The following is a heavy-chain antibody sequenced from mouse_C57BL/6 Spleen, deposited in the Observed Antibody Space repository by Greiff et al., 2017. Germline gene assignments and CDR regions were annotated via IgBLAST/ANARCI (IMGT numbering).Heavy chain of an antibody. J-gene: IGHJ2*01. D-gene: IGHD2-5*01. CDR2: IDPSDSET. CDR3: ARFSYYSNYYFDY. CDR1: GYTFTSYW. V-gene: IGHV1-52*01. Sequence: QVQLQQPGAELVRPGSSVKLSCKASGYTFTSYWMHWVKQRPIQGLEWIGNIDPSDSETHYNQKFKDKATLTVDKSSSTAYMQRSSLTSEDSAVYYCARFSYYSNYYFDYWGQGTTLTVSS.